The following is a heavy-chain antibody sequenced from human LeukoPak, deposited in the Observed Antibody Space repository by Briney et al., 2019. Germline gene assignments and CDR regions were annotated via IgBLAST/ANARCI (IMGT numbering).Heavy chain of an antibody. CDR2: ISGSGGNT. CDR3: AKDPHSSSWYALGY. Sequence: PGGSLILSCAASGFTFSSYAMSWVRQAPGKGLEWVSVISGSGGNTYYADSVKGRFTISRDNSKNTLYLQLNSLRAEDTAVYYCAKDPHSSSWYALGYWGQGTLVTVSS. V-gene: IGHV3-23*01. J-gene: IGHJ4*02. CDR1: GFTFSSYA. D-gene: IGHD6-13*01.